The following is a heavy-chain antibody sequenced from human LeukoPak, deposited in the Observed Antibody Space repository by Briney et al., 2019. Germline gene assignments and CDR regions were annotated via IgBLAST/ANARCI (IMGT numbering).Heavy chain of an antibody. CDR1: GYTFSSYG. Sequence: VAPVKVSCKASGYTFSSYGISWVRQAPGQGLEWMGWISAYNGNTNYAQMVQGRVTMTTDTSTSTAYMEVRSLRSDDTAMYYCARDVGDIVTIPAAISVPWGQGTLVTVSS. D-gene: IGHD2-2*01. J-gene: IGHJ5*02. CDR2: ISAYNGNT. V-gene: IGHV1-18*01. CDR3: ARDVGDIVTIPAAISVP.